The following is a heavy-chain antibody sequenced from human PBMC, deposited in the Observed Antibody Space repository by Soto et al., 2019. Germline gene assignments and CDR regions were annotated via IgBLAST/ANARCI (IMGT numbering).Heavy chain of an antibody. D-gene: IGHD5-18*01. CDR3: AKDGSPPRKLQHLVDTAMVRVYYFDY. Sequence: GGSLRLSCAASGFTFDDYAMHCVRQAPGKGLEWVSGSSWNSGSIGYADSVKGRFTISRDNAKNSLYLQMNSLRAEDTALYYCAKDGSPPRKLQHLVDTAMVRVYYFDYWGQGTLVTVSS. CDR2: SSWNSGSI. CDR1: GFTFDDYA. J-gene: IGHJ4*02. V-gene: IGHV3-9*01.